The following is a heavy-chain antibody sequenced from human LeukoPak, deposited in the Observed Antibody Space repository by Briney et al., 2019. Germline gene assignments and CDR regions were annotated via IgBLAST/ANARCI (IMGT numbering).Heavy chain of an antibody. J-gene: IGHJ4*02. V-gene: IGHV3-7*03. Sequence: XNWVRQTXXXXLEWVASIKEDGSERQYVDSVKGRFSISRDNTKGSLFLQLNSLRAEDTAVYYCARVRSDFDYWGQGTLVTVSS. CDR2: IKEDGSER. CDR3: ARVRSDFDY.